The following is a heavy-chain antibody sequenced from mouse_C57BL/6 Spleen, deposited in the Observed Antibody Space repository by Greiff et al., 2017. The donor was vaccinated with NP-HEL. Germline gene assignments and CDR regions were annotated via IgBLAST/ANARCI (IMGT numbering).Heavy chain of an antibody. CDR2: IYPGDGDT. Sequence: VQLQQSGPELVKPGASVKISCKASGYAFSSSWMNWVKQRPGKGLEWIGRIYPGDGDTNYNGKFKGKATLTADKSSRTAYMQISSLTSEDSSVYFCAVYYYDEAMDYWGQGTSVTVSS. V-gene: IGHV1-82*01. CDR1: GYAFSSSW. CDR3: AVYYYDEAMDY. D-gene: IGHD2-4*01. J-gene: IGHJ4*01.